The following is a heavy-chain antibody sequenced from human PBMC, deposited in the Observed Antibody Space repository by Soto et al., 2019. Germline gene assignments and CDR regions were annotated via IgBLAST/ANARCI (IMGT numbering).Heavy chain of an antibody. CDR3: AKHPILWWSRSYYDILTGYYPYFDY. CDR1: GFTFSSYA. D-gene: IGHD3-9*01. CDR2: ISGSGGST. J-gene: IGHJ4*02. V-gene: IGHV3-23*01. Sequence: PGGSLRLSCAASGFTFSSYAMSWVRQAPGKGLEWVSAISGSGGSTYYADSVKGRFTISRDNSKNTLYLQMNSLRAEDTAVYYCAKHPILWWSRSYYDILTGYYPYFDYWGQGTLVTVSS.